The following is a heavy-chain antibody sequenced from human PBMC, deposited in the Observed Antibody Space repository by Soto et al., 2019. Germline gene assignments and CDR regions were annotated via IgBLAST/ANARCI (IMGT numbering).Heavy chain of an antibody. Sequence: VQLSESGGGLVQPGGSLRLTCEASGFDFSSYVMTWVRQAPGKGLQWVSSISGSGGTTLYADSVKGRFIISRDNVKDTLYLQMNSLRAEDTDVYYCANKIFGGGDCYCFDCWGQGTLVIVSS. CDR2: ISGSGGTT. V-gene: IGHV3-23*01. D-gene: IGHD2-21*02. CDR3: ANKIFGGGDCYCFDC. J-gene: IGHJ4*02. CDR1: GFDFSSYV.